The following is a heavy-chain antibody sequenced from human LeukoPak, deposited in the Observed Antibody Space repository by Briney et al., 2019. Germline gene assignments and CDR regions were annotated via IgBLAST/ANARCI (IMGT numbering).Heavy chain of an antibody. J-gene: IGHJ4*02. CDR2: ISGSGGST. CDR1: GFTFSSYA. D-gene: IGHD6-19*01. Sequence: GGSLRLSCAASGFTFSSYAMSWVRQAPGKGLEWVSAISGSGGSTYYADSVKGRFTISRDNSKNTPYLQMNSLRVEDTAVYYCTQDVSNGYRSVNFDYWGQGILVTVSS. CDR3: TQDVSNGYRSVNFDY. V-gene: IGHV3-23*01.